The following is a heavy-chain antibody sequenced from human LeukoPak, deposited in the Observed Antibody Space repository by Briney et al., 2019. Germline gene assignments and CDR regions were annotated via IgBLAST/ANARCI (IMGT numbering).Heavy chain of an antibody. CDR2: INPNGGGT. J-gene: IGHJ6*02. CDR1: GYTFTGYY. Sequence: GASVKVSCKASGYTFTGYYMHWVRQAPGQGLEWMGWINPNGGGTNYAQKFQGRVTMTRDTSISTAYMELSRLRSDDTAVYYCARDISSSSQYFWDLGDPYYYYGMDVWGQGTTVTVSS. CDR3: ARDISSSSQYFWDLGDPYYYYGMDV. D-gene: IGHD3-3*01. V-gene: IGHV1-2*02.